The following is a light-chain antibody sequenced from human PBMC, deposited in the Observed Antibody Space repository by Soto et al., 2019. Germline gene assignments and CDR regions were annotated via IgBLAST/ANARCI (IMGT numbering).Light chain of an antibody. J-gene: IGLJ2*01. CDR3: QAWDSSTSV. V-gene: IGLV3-1*01. CDR2: QDN. Sequence: SYELTQPPSVSVSPGQTASITCSGNKLGDKYACWYQQKSGQSPVLVIYQDNKRPSGIPERFSGSNSGNTAALTISGTQAMDEGDYYCQAWDSSTSVFGGGTKLTVL. CDR1: KLGDKY.